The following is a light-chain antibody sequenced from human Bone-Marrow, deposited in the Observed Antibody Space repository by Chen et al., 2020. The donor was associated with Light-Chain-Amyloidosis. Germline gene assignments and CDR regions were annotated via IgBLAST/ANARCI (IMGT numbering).Light chain of an antibody. CDR1: NIGSTS. Sequence: SYVLTQSSSLSVAPGQTATIACWGNNIGSTSVHWYQQTPGQAPLLGVYDDRDRPSGIPERLSGSNSGNTATLTISRVEAGDEADYYCQVWDRSSDRPVFGGGTKLTVL. CDR2: DDR. V-gene: IGLV3-21*02. CDR3: QVWDRSSDRPV. J-gene: IGLJ3*02.